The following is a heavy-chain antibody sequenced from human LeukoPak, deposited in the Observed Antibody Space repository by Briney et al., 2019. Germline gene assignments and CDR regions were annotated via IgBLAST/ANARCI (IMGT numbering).Heavy chain of an antibody. Sequence: SETLSLTCAVYGGSFSGYYWSWIRQPPGKGLEWIGEINHSGSTNYNPSLKSRVTISVDTSKNQFSLKLSSVTAADTAVYYCARDLAVAGKAHAFDIWGQGTMVTVSS. CDR1: GGSFSGYY. D-gene: IGHD6-19*01. CDR3: ARDLAVAGKAHAFDI. J-gene: IGHJ3*02. CDR2: INHSGST. V-gene: IGHV4-34*01.